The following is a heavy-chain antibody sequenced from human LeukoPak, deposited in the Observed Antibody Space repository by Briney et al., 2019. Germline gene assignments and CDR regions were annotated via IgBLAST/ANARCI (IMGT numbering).Heavy chain of an antibody. CDR1: GFISSEYY. CDR3: ARELYYGSGIYRDLFVDT. CDR2: ISSSGSYT. Sequence: GGSLRLSCAASGFISSEYYMIWIRQAPGKGLEWLSYISSSGSYTTYADSVKGRFTISRDSAKNSLYLQMNSLRAEDTAVYYCARELYYGSGIYRDLFVDTWGQGTLVTVSS. J-gene: IGHJ5*02. V-gene: IGHV3-11*05. D-gene: IGHD3-10*01.